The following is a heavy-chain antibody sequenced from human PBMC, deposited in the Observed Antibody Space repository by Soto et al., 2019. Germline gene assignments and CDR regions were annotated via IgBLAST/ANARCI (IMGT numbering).Heavy chain of an antibody. V-gene: IGHV3-23*01. J-gene: IGHJ4*02. D-gene: IGHD3-16*01. CDR1: GFTFSSYA. Sequence: EVQLLESGGGLVQPGGSLRLSCAASGFTFSSYAMSWVRQAPGKGLKWVSAISGSGGNTYYADYVKGRFTISRDNSKNTLYLQMNSLRAEDTAVYYCAKEGGRGGGYFDYWGQGTLVTVSS. CDR2: ISGSGGNT. CDR3: AKEGGRGGGYFDY.